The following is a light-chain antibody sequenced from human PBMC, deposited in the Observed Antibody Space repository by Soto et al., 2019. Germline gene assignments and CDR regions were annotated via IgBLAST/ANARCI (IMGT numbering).Light chain of an antibody. CDR3: PLYYGGAQPWV. V-gene: IGLV7-43*01. Sequence: QAVVTQEPSLTVSPGGTVTLTCASSTGAVTSGHHPNWFQQKPGQPPRALIYSISNKYSWTPARFSGSLLGGKAALTLSGVQPEDEADYYCPLYYGGAQPWVFGGGTKLTVL. J-gene: IGLJ3*02. CDR1: TGAVTSGHH. CDR2: SIS.